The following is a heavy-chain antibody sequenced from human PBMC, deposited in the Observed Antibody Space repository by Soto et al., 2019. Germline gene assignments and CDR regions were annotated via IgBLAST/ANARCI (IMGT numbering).Heavy chain of an antibody. CDR3: ARDSSRWYFER. CDR1: GGAFSSYA. V-gene: IGHV1-69*13. J-gene: IGHJ2*01. Sequence: RASVKVSGKASGGAFSSYAISWVRQAPGQGREWMGGIIPIFGTANYAQKFQGRVTITADESTSTAYMELSRLRSQDTAVDYCARDSSRWYFERWGRGTL. D-gene: IGHD6-13*01. CDR2: IIPIFGTA.